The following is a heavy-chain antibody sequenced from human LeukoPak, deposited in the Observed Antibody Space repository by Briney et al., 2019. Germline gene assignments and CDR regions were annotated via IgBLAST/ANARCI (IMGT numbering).Heavy chain of an antibody. CDR2: IYYSGST. V-gene: IGHV4-59*11. Sequence: SETLSLTCTVSGGSISSHYWSWIRQPPGKGLEWIGYIYYSGSTNYNPSLKSRVTISVDTSKNQFSLKLSSVTAADTAVYYCARVSAARPHYYYYYMDVWGKGTTVTVSS. D-gene: IGHD6-6*01. CDR3: ARVSAARPHYYYYYMDV. J-gene: IGHJ6*03. CDR1: GGSISSHY.